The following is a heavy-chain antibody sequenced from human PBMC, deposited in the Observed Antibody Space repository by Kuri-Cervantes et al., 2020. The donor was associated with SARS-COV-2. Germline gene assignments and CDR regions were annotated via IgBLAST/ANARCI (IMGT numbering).Heavy chain of an antibody. J-gene: IGHJ6*03. CDR2: IYHSGST. CDR1: GYSISSGYY. Sequence: GSLRLFCAVSGYSISSGYYWGWIRQPPGKGLEWIGSIYHSGSTYYNPSLKSRVTISVDTSKNQFSLKLSSVTAADTAVYYCARGGAEYYYYYMDVWGKGTTVTVSS. D-gene: IGHD3-16*01. V-gene: IGHV4-38-2*01. CDR3: ARGGAEYYYYYMDV.